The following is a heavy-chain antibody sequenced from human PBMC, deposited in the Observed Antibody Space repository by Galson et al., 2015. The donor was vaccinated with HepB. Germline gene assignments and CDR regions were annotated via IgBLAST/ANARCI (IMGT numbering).Heavy chain of an antibody. J-gene: IGHJ5*02. V-gene: IGHV3-33*01. D-gene: IGHD6-19*01. CDR1: GFTFSSFG. CDR3: ARDALFYRSGWTNWFDP. CDR2: IWYDGSNK. Sequence: SLRLSCAASGFTFSSFGMHWVRQAPGKGLEWVAGIWYDGSNKYYADSVTGRFTISRDSSKNTLYLHMSSLRAEDSAVYHCARDALFYRSGWTNWFDPWGQGTLVTVSS.